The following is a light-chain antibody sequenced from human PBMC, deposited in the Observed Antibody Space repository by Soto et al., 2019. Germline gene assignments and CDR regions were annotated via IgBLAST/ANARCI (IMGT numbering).Light chain of an antibody. CDR1: QDISTF. CDR2: GAS. V-gene: IGKV1-12*01. CDR3: QQTSVYPRT. J-gene: IGKJ3*01. Sequence: DIPMTQSPSSVSASAGDRVTITCRASQDISTFLAWYRQTPGKAPKLLIRGASALHSGVPSRFSGSGSGTDFTLTISSLQPEDFATYFCQQTSVYPRTFGQGTKVDF.